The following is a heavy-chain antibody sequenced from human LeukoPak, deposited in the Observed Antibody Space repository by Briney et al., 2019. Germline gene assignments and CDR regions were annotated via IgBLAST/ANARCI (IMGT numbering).Heavy chain of an antibody. CDR1: GGSISNYY. D-gene: IGHD3-10*01. J-gene: IGHJ6*03. Sequence: PSETLSLTCTVSGGSISNYYWSWIRQPPGKGLEWIGYIYYSGSTNYNPSLKSRVTISVDTSKNQFSLKLRSVTAADTAVYYCTRDRYYYYGSGSPYYYYMDVWGKGTTVTVSS. V-gene: IGHV4-59*01. CDR3: TRDRYYYYGSGSPYYYYMDV. CDR2: IYYSGST.